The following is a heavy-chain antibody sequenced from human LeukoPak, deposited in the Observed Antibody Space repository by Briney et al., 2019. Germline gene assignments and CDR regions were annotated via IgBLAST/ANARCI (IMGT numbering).Heavy chain of an antibody. J-gene: IGHJ3*02. CDR1: GFTFSSYA. CDR2: ISYDGSNK. Sequence: GGSLRLSCAASGFTFSSYAMHWVRQAPGKGLEWVAVISYDGSNKYYADSVKGRFTISRDNSKNTLYLQMNSLRAEDTAVYYCFHSLYYYDSSDAFDIWGQGTMVTVSS. V-gene: IGHV3-30-3*01. CDR3: FHSLYYYDSSDAFDI. D-gene: IGHD3-22*01.